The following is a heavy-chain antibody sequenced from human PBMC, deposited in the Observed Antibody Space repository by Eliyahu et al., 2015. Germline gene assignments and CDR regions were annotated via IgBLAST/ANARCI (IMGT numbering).Heavy chain of an antibody. V-gene: IGHV4-39*01. J-gene: IGHJ5*02. Sequence: QVQLQESGPGLVKPSETLSLTCTVSGFSVKTXSYYWGWIRQSPGKGLEWIGSMFYTGQSYYNPSLKSRVTMSVDTAKNQFSLRLTSVTPADTAVYYCARQPLTVTGWERHRTLWFDPWGQGTLVTISS. CDR1: GFSVKTXSYY. CDR3: ARQPLTVTGWERHRTLWFDP. CDR2: MFYTGQS. D-gene: IGHD3-16*01.